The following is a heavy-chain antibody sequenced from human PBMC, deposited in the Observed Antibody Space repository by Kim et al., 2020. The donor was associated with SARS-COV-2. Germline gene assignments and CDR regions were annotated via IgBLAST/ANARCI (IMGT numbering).Heavy chain of an antibody. D-gene: IGHD6-19*01. V-gene: IGHV3-74*01. J-gene: IGHJ3*02. CDR2: INSDGSST. CDR3: ARDPNSSGWYVGPNAFDI. CDR1: GFTFSSYW. Sequence: GGSLRLSCAASGFTFSSYWMHWVRQAPGKGLVWVSRINSDGSSTSYADSVKGRFTISRDNAKNTLYLQMNSLRAEDTAVYYCARDPNSSGWYVGPNAFDIWGQGTMVTVSS.